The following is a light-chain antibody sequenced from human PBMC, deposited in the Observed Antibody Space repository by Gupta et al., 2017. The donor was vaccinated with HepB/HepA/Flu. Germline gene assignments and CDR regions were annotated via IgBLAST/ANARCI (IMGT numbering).Light chain of an antibody. CDR2: KTS. CDR3: HQYKSYSVT. CDR1: HSISDW. V-gene: IGKV1-5*03. Sequence: DIQMTQSPSTLSASVGDRVTITCRASHSISDWLAWYQQKPGKAPKLLIYKTSTLESGVPSRFSGSGSGSGTEFTLTISSLQPDDFATYYCHQYKSYSVTFGGGTKVEI. J-gene: IGKJ4*01.